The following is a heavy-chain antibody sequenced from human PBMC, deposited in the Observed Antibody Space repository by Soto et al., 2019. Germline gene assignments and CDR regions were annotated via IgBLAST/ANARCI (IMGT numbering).Heavy chain of an antibody. Sequence: QVNLVQSGTEMKKPGSSVMVSCKVSGGDLSNSGISWVRQAPGQGLEWMGGIFPLLAMVDYSQKFQGRVTLTAEESTNTAYMDQGSLSSEDTAVYYCAKDDGAGFKSWGQGTLVIVSS. CDR1: GGDLSNSG. V-gene: IGHV1-69*04. CDR3: AKDDGAGFKS. J-gene: IGHJ4*02. D-gene: IGHD1-26*01. CDR2: IFPLLAMV.